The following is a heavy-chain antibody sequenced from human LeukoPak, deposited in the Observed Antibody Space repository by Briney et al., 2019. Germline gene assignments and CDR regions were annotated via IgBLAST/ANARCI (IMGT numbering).Heavy chain of an antibody. D-gene: IGHD1-14*01. V-gene: IGHV4-59*08. Sequence: SETLSLTCSVSGGPVSSYYWSWIRQSPGKGLEWIGYIHNSGRTNYNPSLKSRVTGFVDTSKNQVSLRLSSVTAADTAVYYCARHGTISSESYFDYWGQGALVTVSS. CDR3: ARHGTISSESYFDY. CDR1: GGPVSSYY. CDR2: IHNSGRT. J-gene: IGHJ4*02.